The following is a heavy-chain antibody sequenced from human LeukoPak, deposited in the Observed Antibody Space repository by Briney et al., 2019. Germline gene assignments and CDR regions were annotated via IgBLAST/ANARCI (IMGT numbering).Heavy chain of an antibody. D-gene: IGHD2-21*01. CDR1: GGSFSGYY. CDR2: INHSGST. CDR3: ARAKDRPYSYYYMDV. V-gene: IGHV4-34*01. J-gene: IGHJ6*03. Sequence: SETLSLTCAVYGGSFSGYYWSWIRQPPGKGLEWIGEINHSGSTNYNPSLKSRVTISVDTSKNQSSLKLSSVTAADTAVYYCARAKDRPYSYYYMDVWGKGTTVTVSS.